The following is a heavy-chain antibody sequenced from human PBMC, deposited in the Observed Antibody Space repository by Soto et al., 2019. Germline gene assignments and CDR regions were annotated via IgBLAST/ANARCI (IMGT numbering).Heavy chain of an antibody. CDR2: IHSSGST. V-gene: IGHV4-4*07. CDR1: GASMNSYH. Sequence: SETLSLTXTVSGASMNSYHWSWIRQPAGKGLEWIGHIHSSGSTNYNPSLKSRVTMSVDTSKNQFSLRLMSLTAADTAVYYSARDQGVAASGITWFDPWGQGSLVTVSS. CDR3: ARDQGVAASGITWFDP. J-gene: IGHJ5*02. D-gene: IGHD6-13*01.